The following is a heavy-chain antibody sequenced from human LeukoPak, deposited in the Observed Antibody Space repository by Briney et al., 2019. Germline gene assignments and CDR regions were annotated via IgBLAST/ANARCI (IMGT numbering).Heavy chain of an antibody. V-gene: IGHV3-23*01. CDR1: GFSFSSYA. CDR2: ISGSGGST. CDR3: AKETRLSSGSYAAFDY. J-gene: IGHJ4*02. Sequence: PGGSLRLSCAASGFSFSSYAMIWVRQAPGKGLEWVSSISGSGGSTYYADSVKGRFTISRDNSKNTLYLQMNSLRAEDTAVYYCAKETRLSSGSYAAFDYWGQGTLVTVSS. D-gene: IGHD1-26*01.